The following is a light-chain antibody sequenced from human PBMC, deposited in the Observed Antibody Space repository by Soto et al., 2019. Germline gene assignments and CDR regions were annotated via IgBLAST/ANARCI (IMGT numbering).Light chain of an antibody. CDR2: GAS. Sequence: EIVLTQSPGTLSLSPGERANLSCRASQSVSSSYLAWYQQTPGQAPRLLIYGASSRATGIPDRFSGSGSGTDFTLTISRLEPEDFAVYYCQQYGSSPQTFGQGTKLEIK. J-gene: IGKJ2*01. CDR1: QSVSSSY. V-gene: IGKV3-20*01. CDR3: QQYGSSPQT.